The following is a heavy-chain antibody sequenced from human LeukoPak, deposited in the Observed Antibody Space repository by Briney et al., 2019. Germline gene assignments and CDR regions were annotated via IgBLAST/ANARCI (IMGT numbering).Heavy chain of an antibody. J-gene: IGHJ4*02. CDR1: GCSCDDYG. CDR2: INWNGGST. Sequence: GGSLRLSCTATGCSCDDYGTSWVRQAPGKGLEWVSGINWNGGSTGYADSVRGRFTISRDNAKNSVYLQMNSLRAEDTALYYCLSDWASGWDARFHFWGQGTLVTVSS. CDR3: LSDWASGWDARFHF. D-gene: IGHD6-19*01. V-gene: IGHV3-20*04.